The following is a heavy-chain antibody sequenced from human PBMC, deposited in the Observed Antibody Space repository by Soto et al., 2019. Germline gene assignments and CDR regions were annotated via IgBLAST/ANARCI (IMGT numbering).Heavy chain of an antibody. CDR1: GFTFSNYA. Sequence: QVQLVESGGGVVQPGRSPRLSCAPSGFTFSNYAMHWVRQAPGKGLEWVAVISYDGSNKYYADSVKGRFTISRDNSKNPLYLQMNSLRAEDTAVYYCARDKRDLRFLEWSYYFDYWGQGTLVTVSS. J-gene: IGHJ4*02. V-gene: IGHV3-30-3*01. CDR2: ISYDGSNK. CDR3: ARDKRDLRFLEWSYYFDY. D-gene: IGHD3-3*01.